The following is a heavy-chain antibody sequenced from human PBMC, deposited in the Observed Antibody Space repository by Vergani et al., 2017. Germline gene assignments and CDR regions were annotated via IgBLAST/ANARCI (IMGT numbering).Heavy chain of an antibody. Sequence: QVQLVESGGGVVQPGRSLRLSCAASGFTFSSYGMHWVRQAPGKGLEWVAVIGYDGSNKYYADSVKGRFTISRDNSKNTLYLQMNSLRAEDTAVYYCARGEPRYCTNGVCYTGEVDYWGQGTLVTVSS. V-gene: IGHV3-33*01. CDR2: IGYDGSNK. J-gene: IGHJ4*02. CDR1: GFTFSSYG. D-gene: IGHD2-8*01. CDR3: ARGEPRYCTNGVCYTGEVDY.